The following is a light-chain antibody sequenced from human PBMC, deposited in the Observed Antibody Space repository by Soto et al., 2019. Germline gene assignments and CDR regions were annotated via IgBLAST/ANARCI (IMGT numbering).Light chain of an antibody. CDR3: QQYDNLPIT. Sequence: DIQMTQSPSAVSASVVDRFTITCRASQDISNYLNWYQQKPGKAPKLLIYDASNLETGVPSRFSGSGSGTDFTFTISSLQPEDIATYYCQQYDNLPITFGQGTRLEIK. CDR2: DAS. CDR1: QDISNY. V-gene: IGKV1-33*01. J-gene: IGKJ5*01.